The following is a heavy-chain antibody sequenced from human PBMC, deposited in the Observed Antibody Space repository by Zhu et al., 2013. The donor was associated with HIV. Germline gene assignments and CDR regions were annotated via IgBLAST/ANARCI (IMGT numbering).Heavy chain of an antibody. CDR2: INPQNGVT. CDR1: GYSFSLYT. J-gene: IGHJ4*02. V-gene: IGHV1-8*01. CDR3: AREPANRYGGNSLFDH. Sequence: QVQLVQSGADVRRPGASVTVSCQASGYSFSLYTINWVRQATGQGLEWMGWINPQNGVTDYAESLRTRLTLTADTSKNTVYMELTGLTSDDTAVYYCAREPANRYGGNSLFDHWGQGTLITVSS. D-gene: IGHD2-21*01.